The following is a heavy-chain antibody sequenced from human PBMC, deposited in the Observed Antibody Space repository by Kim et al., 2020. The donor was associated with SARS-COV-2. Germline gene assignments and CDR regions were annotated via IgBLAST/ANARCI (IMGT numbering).Heavy chain of an antibody. D-gene: IGHD1-26*01. CDR3: ARPNSGRDAFDI. J-gene: IGHJ3*02. V-gene: IGHV5-51*01. Sequence: RYSPSFQGQVTISADKSISTAYLQWSSLKASDTAMYYCARPNSGRDAFDIWGQGTMVTVSS.